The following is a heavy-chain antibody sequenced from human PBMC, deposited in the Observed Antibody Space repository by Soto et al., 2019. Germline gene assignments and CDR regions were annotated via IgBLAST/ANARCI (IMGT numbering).Heavy chain of an antibody. Sequence: GGSLRLSCAASGFTFSNAWMTWFRQAPGKGLEWVGRIKSKTDGGTTDYAAPVKGRFTISRDDSKNTLYLQMNSLKTEDTAVYYCTTPDYRGYSYGNDAFDIWGQGTMVTVSS. V-gene: IGHV3-15*07. CDR3: TTPDYRGYSYGNDAFDI. D-gene: IGHD5-18*01. CDR2: IKSKTDGGTT. CDR1: GFTFSNAW. J-gene: IGHJ3*02.